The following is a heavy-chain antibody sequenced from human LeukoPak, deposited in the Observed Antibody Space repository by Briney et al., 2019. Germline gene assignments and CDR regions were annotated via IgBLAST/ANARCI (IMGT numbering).Heavy chain of an antibody. J-gene: IGHJ4*02. CDR2: IIPIFGTA. D-gene: IGHD1-1*01. CDR3: ARVGTEVDYFDY. CDR1: GGTFSSYA. Sequence: VASVKVSCKASGGTFSSYAISWVRLAPGQGLEWMGGIIPIFGTANYAQKFQGRVTITADKSTSTAYMELSSLRSEDTAVYYCARVGTEVDYFDYWGQGTLVTVSS. V-gene: IGHV1-69*06.